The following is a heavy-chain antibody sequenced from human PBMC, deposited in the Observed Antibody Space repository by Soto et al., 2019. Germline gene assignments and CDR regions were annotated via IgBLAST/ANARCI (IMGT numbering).Heavy chain of an antibody. CDR2: ISGTGGST. J-gene: IGHJ4*02. CDR1: GFTFRNYA. CDR3: AKDWYSSTWFAADF. V-gene: IGHV3-23*01. D-gene: IGHD6-13*01. Sequence: EVQLLESGGRLVQPGGALRLSCAASGFTFRNYAMSWVRLAPGKGLEWVSAISGTGGSTYYADSVKGRFTISRDNSGNTLYLQMDTLRVEDTALYYCAKDWYSSTWFAADFWGQGTLVTVSS.